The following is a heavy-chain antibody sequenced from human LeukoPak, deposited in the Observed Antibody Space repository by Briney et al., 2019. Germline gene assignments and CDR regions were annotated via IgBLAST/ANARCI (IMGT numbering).Heavy chain of an antibody. CDR2: INPNSGGT. Sequence: ASVKVSCKASGYTFTGYYMHWVRQAPGQGLEWMGWINPNSGGTNYAQKFQGRVTMTRDTSISTAYMELSRRRSDDTAVYYCARDDVAAAVTAFDIWGQGTMVTVSS. CDR1: GYTFTGYY. J-gene: IGHJ3*02. V-gene: IGHV1-2*02. D-gene: IGHD6-13*01. CDR3: ARDDVAAAVTAFDI.